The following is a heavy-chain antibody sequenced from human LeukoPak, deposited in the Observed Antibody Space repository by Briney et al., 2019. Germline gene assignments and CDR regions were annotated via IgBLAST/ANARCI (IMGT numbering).Heavy chain of an antibody. J-gene: IGHJ4*02. CDR1: GGSISSYY. D-gene: IGHD1-1*01. CDR3: ATTARHCSDY. CDR2: IYHSGST. Sequence: SETLSLTCTVSGGSISSYYWSWIRQPPGKGLEWIGYIYHSGSTYYNPSLKSRVTISVDRSKNQFSLRLSSVTAADTAVYYCATTARHCSDYWGQGTLVTVSS. V-gene: IGHV4-59*04.